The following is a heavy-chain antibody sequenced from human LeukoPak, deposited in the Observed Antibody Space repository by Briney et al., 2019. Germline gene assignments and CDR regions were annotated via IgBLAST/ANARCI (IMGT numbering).Heavy chain of an antibody. CDR3: ARWTGVIDQ. V-gene: IGHV3-7*01. J-gene: IGHJ4*02. Sequence: PGGSLRLSCAASGFTFENYLMHWVRLAPGKGPEWVANIKQDGSLAHYLDSVKGRFTISRDNTNNSLILQMNSLLAEDTAVYYCARWTGVIDQWGPGTLVTVSS. CDR2: IKQDGSLA. CDR1: GFTFENYL. D-gene: IGHD3-10*01.